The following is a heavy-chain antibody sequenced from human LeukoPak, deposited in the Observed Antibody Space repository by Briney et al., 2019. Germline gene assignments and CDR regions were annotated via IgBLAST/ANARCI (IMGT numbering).Heavy chain of an antibody. J-gene: IGHJ4*02. Sequence: GGSLRLSCVASAFTFSSYSMNWVRQAPGKGLEWVSSISSSSSYIYSADSVKGRFTISRDNAKKSLYLEMNSLRAEDTAVYYCARDVGLMVYAFDYWGQGILVTVSS. CDR3: ARDVGLMVYAFDY. CDR2: ISSSSSYI. V-gene: IGHV3-21*01. D-gene: IGHD2-8*01. CDR1: AFTFSSYS.